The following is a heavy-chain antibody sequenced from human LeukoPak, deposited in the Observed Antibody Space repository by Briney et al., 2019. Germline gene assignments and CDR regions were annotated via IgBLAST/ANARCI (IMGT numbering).Heavy chain of an antibody. CDR2: IYHSGRT. Sequence: SETLSLTCAVSGYSISSGYYWGWIRQPPGKGLEWIGSIYHSGRTYYNPSLKSRVTTSVDTSKNQFSLKLSSVTAADTAVYYCSRETGGYSYGPPAFDIWGQGTMVTVSS. V-gene: IGHV4-38-2*02. J-gene: IGHJ3*02. CDR1: GYSISSGYY. D-gene: IGHD5-18*01. CDR3: SRETGGYSYGPPAFDI.